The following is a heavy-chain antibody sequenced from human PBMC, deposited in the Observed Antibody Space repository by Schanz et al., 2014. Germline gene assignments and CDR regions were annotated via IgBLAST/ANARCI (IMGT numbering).Heavy chain of an antibody. CDR3: ARGGFGEVSYFDY. Sequence: QVQLQESGPGQVRPSETLSLTCTVSGSDIRGFHWSWIRQAPGKGLEWVGVISYDGSKKSYADSVKGRFTISRDNSKNTLYLQMNSLRPEDTAVYYCARGGFGEVSYFDYWGQGTLVTVSS. J-gene: IGHJ4*02. CDR2: ISYDGSKK. D-gene: IGHD3-10*01. CDR1: GSDIRGFH. V-gene: IGHV3-30*03.